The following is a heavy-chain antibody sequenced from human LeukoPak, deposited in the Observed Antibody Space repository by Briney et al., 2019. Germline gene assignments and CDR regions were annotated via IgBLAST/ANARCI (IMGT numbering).Heavy chain of an antibody. V-gene: IGHV1-2*02. CDR1: GYTFTGYY. CDR3: ARGCIHRMYYSAGGDAFDI. Sequence: ASVKVSCKASGYTFTGYYMNWVRQAPGQGLEWMGWINPNSGGTNYTQKFQGRVTMTRDTSISTAYMELRSLRSDDTAVYYCARGCIHRMYYSAGGDAFDIWGQGTMVTVSS. D-gene: IGHD3-10*01. J-gene: IGHJ3*02. CDR2: INPNSGGT.